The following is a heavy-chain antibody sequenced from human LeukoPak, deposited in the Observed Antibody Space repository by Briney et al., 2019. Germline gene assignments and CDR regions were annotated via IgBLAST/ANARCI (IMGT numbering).Heavy chain of an antibody. J-gene: IGHJ4*02. CDR2: IWYDGSNK. D-gene: IGHD3-10*01. CDR3: ARGVRGSGNFDY. CDR1: GSTFTNYG. V-gene: IGHV3-33*08. Sequence: PGGSLRLSCAASGSTFTNYGMSWVRQPPGKGLEWVAVIWYDGSNKYYADSVKGRFTISRDNSKNTLYLQMNSLRAEDTAVYYCARGVRGSGNFDYWGQGTLVTVSS.